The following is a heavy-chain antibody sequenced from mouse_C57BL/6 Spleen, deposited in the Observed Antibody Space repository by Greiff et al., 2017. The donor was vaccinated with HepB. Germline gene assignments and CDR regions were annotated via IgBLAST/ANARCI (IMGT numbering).Heavy chain of an antibody. Sequence: VQLKQSGGGLVKPGGSLKLSCAASGFTFSSYAMSWVRQTPEKRLEWVATISDGGSYTYYPDNVKGRFTISRDNAKNNLYLQMSHLKSEDTAMYYCARDGPITTVPFDYWGQGTTLTVSS. J-gene: IGHJ2*01. CDR2: ISDGGSYT. V-gene: IGHV5-4*01. CDR1: GFTFSSYA. CDR3: ARDGPITTVPFDY. D-gene: IGHD1-1*01.